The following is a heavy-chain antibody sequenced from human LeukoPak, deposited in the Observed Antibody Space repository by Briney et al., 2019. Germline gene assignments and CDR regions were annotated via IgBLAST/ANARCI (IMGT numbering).Heavy chain of an antibody. CDR3: AREPTRIGYYDSSGDDAFDI. V-gene: IGHV4-59*01. CDR2: IYYGGST. J-gene: IGHJ3*02. D-gene: IGHD3-22*01. Sequence: SETLSLTCTVSGGSISSYYWSWIRQPPGKGLEWIGCIYYGGSTDYNPSLKSRVTISVDTSKNQFSLKLSSVTAADTAVYYCAREPTRIGYYDSSGDDAFDIWGQGTMVTVSS. CDR1: GGSISSYY.